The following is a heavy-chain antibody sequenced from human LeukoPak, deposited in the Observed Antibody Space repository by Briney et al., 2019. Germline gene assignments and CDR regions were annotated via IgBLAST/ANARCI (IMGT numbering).Heavy chain of an antibody. D-gene: IGHD2-2*01. Sequence: PSQTLSLTCTVSGGSISSGGYYWSWIRQHPGKGLEWIGYIYYSGSTYYNPSLKSRVTISVDTSKNQFSLKLSSVTAADTAVYYCARIRRPYCSSTSCPKVGWHFDYWGQGTLVTVSS. CDR3: ARIRRPYCSSTSCPKVGWHFDY. V-gene: IGHV4-31*03. J-gene: IGHJ4*02. CDR1: GGSISSGGYY. CDR2: IYYSGST.